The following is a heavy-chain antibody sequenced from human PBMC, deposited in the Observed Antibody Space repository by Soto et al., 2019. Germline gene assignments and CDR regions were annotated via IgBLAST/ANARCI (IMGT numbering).Heavy chain of an antibody. CDR2: INPSGGST. CDR1: GYTITNYY. V-gene: IGHV1-46*03. J-gene: IGHJ4*02. D-gene: IGHD2-15*01. Sequence: ASVKVSCKASGYTITNYYIHWVRQAPGQGLEWMGIINPSGGSTTYAQKFQDRVTMTRDTSTSTVYMELTSLRSEDTAVYYCGRGGGLRGYHFDYWGQGFLVTVSS. CDR3: GRGGGLRGYHFDY.